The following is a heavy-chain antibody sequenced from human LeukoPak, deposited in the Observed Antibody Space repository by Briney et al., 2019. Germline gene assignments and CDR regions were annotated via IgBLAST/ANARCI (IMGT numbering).Heavy chain of an antibody. CDR1: GYTFTGYH. J-gene: IGHJ4*02. CDR3: AREYSSSSGRLYDY. D-gene: IGHD6-6*01. V-gene: IGHV1-2*02. Sequence: ASVKVSCKASGYTFTGYHMHWVRQAPGQGLEWMGWIAPNRGGTNYAQKFQGSVTMTRDTSVSTAYMKVSRLTSDDTAVYYCAREYSSSSGRLYDYWGQGTLVTVSS. CDR2: IAPNRGGT.